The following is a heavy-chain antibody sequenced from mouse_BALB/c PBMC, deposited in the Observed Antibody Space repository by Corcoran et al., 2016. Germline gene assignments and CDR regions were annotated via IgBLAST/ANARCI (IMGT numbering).Heavy chain of an antibody. V-gene: IGHV9-3-1*01. CDR2: INTYTGEP. CDR3: ASDPSWFAY. CDR1: GYTFTNYG. Sequence: QIQLVQSGPELKKPGETVKISCKASGYTFTNYGMNWVKQAPGKGLKWMSWINTYTGEPTYADDFKGRFAFSLETSASTAYLQINNLKNEDTATSFCASDPSWFAYWGQGTLVTVSA. J-gene: IGHJ3*01.